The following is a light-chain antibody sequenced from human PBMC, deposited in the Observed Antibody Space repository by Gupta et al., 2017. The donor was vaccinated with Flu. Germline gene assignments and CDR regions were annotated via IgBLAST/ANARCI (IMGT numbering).Light chain of an antibody. Sequence: TPGEVASLAGMWGRSLLQSNSYNYLAWYPQKPGQSPRLLIYGGSSRAPGIPDRFSGSGSGTDFTLKISRVEAEDVGVYYCTQYVQAPQTFGRGTKVEIK. CDR1: RSLLQSNSYNY. V-gene: IGKV2-28*01. CDR2: GGS. J-gene: IGKJ4*01. CDR3: TQYVQAPQT.